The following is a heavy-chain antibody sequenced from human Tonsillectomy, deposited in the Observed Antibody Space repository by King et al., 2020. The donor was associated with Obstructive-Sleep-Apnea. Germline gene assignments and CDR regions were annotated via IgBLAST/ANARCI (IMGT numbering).Heavy chain of an antibody. V-gene: IGHV4-30-4*08. CDR1: GGSVSSGTYI. D-gene: IGHD6-13*01. J-gene: IGHJ4*02. CDR2: ISHSGHT. CDR3: ARAAEAATGTWDSYFDF. Sequence: QLQESGPGLVKPSQTLSLTCSVSGGSVSSGTYIWNWIRQHPGKGLEWIGYISHSGHTYYNPSLRSRITMSRDSSKNQFSLRLSSVSAADTAIYYCARAAEAATGTWDSYFDFWGQGTLVTVSS.